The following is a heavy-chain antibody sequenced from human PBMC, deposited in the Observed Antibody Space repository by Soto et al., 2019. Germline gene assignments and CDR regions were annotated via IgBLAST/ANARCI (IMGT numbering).Heavy chain of an antibody. Sequence: QVQLVQSGAEVKKPESSVKVSCKSSGGTFSNSPISWVRQAPGQGLEWMGGVIPLFRTANYAQKFQGRVTNTADESTNTAYMELSRLRSGDTAVYYCARSRFVVGVTEDYYGMDVWGQGTTVTVAS. CDR3: ARSRFVVGVTEDYYGMDV. V-gene: IGHV1-69*12. D-gene: IGHD2-15*01. CDR2: VIPLFRTA. CDR1: GGTFSNSP. J-gene: IGHJ6*02.